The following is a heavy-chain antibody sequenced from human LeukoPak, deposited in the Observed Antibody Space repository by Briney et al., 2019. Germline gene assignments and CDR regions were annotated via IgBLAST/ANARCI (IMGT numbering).Heavy chain of an antibody. V-gene: IGHV4-59*11. J-gene: IGHJ3*02. Sequence: SEALSLTCTVSGGSISGLYWSWIRQSPGRGLEWIGYVYYSGSTNYSPSLKSRVTISVDTSKNQFSLNVSSVTAADTAVYYCASGHDHGARAFDIWSQGTMVTVSS. CDR3: ASGHDHGARAFDI. CDR1: GGSISGLY. CDR2: VYYSGST. D-gene: IGHD4-17*01.